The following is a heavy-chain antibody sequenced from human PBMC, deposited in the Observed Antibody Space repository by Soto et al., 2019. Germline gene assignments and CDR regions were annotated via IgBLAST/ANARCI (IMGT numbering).Heavy chain of an antibody. CDR1: GGSISGYY. CDR2: IYYSGST. Sequence: QVQLQESGPGLVKPSETLSLTCSVSGGSISGYYWSWIRQTPEKGLEWIGYIYYSGSTNYNPSLKSRGTILIDMSKNQFSLKLTSVTAADTAVYYCAAAPRYWGQGMLVTVSS. D-gene: IGHD6-25*01. J-gene: IGHJ4*02. V-gene: IGHV4-59*01. CDR3: AAAPRY.